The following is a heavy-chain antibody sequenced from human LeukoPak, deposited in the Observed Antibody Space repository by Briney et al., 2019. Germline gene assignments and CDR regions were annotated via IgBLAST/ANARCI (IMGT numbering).Heavy chain of an antibody. D-gene: IGHD3-16*01. Sequence: SETLSLTCAVYGGSFNGYYWNWIRQPPGKGLEWIGEINPSGRTNYSPSLKSRVTMSVDTSKNQLSLKLSSVTAADTAVYYCARSLITDAFDIWGQGTMVTVSS. J-gene: IGHJ3*02. CDR1: GGSFNGYY. CDR2: INPSGRT. V-gene: IGHV4-34*01. CDR3: ARSLITDAFDI.